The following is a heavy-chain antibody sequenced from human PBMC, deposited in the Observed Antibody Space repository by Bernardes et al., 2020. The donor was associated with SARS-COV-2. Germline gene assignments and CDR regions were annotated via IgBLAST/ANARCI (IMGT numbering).Heavy chain of an antibody. J-gene: IGHJ6*02. V-gene: IGHV3-30-3*01. CDR3: ASLPPTLGYYYGMDV. CDR2: ISFDGSKI. D-gene: IGHD3-16*01. CDR1: GFTLNSYA. Sequence: GGSLRLSCAASGFTLNSYALHWVRQAPGKGLEWVTLISFDGSKIFYADAVKGRFTISRDISKNTLYLQMNSLRAEDTAVYYCASLPPTLGYYYGMDVWGQGTTVTVS.